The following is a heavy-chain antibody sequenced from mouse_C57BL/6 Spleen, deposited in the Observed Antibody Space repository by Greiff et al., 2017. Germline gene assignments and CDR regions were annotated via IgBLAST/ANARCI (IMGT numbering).Heavy chain of an antibody. CDR3: VREGDGYYPYAMDY. CDR2: IRSKSSNYAT. Sequence: EVKLVESGGGLVQPKGSLKLSCAASGFTFNTYAMHWVRQAPGKGLEWVARIRSKSSNYATYYADSVKDRFTISRDDSQSMLYMQMNNRKTEDTAMYYCVREGDGYYPYAMDYWGQGTSVTVSS. V-gene: IGHV10-3*01. D-gene: IGHD2-3*01. J-gene: IGHJ4*01. CDR1: GFTFNTYA.